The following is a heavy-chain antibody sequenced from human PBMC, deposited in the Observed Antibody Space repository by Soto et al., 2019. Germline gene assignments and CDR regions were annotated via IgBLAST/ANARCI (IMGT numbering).Heavy chain of an antibody. CDR2: ISGSGGST. Sequence: GGSLRLSCAASGFTFSSYAMSWVRQAPGKGLEWVSAISGSGGSTYYADSVKGRFTISRDNSKNTLYLQMNSLRAEDTAVYYCAKDLFYGDYVSYYYYGMDVWGQGTTVTVSS. CDR3: AKDLFYGDYVSYYYYGMDV. CDR1: GFTFSSYA. J-gene: IGHJ6*02. V-gene: IGHV3-23*01. D-gene: IGHD4-17*01.